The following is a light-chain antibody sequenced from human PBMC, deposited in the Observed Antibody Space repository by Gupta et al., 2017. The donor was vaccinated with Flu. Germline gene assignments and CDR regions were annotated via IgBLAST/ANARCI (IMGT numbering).Light chain of an antibody. CDR2: AGN. V-gene: IGLV2-23*01. J-gene: IGLJ1*01. CDR3: CSRLRGGGYV. CDR1: SSDVGSSDL. Sequence: QSALPQPAPVSGSPGQSITISCSGTSSDVGSSDLVSWYQQHPGKAPKVVIYAGNNRPSGVSDRFSGSKSGNTASLTISGLQGEDEADYYGCSRLRGGGYVFGTRTKVTVL.